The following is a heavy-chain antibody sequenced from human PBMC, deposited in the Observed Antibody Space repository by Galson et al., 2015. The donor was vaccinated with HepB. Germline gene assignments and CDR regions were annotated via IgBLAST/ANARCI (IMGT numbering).Heavy chain of an antibody. CDR1: GFTFSSYS. J-gene: IGHJ4*02. CDR2: ISSSSSTI. D-gene: IGHD3-16*01. CDR3: ARDSVTPPGDTFGGVPS. Sequence: SLRLSCAASGFTFSSYSMNWVRQAPGKGLEWVSYISSSSSTIYYADSVKGRFTISRDNAKNSLYLQMNSLRAEDTAVYYCARDSVTPPGDTFGGVPSWGQGTLVTVSS. V-gene: IGHV3-48*04.